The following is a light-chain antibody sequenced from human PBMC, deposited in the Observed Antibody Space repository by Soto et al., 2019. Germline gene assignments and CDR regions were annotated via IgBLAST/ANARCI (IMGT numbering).Light chain of an antibody. CDR1: ESLLHSDGYNY. Sequence: DLVMTQSPLSLPVTPGEPASISCRSSESLLHSDGYNYLEWYLQKPGQSPQLLIYLTSNRASGVPDRFSGSGSGTDFTLQISRVEGEDVGVYYCMQSLKTWTFGQGTKVEI. V-gene: IGKV2-28*01. CDR3: MQSLKTWT. CDR2: LTS. J-gene: IGKJ1*01.